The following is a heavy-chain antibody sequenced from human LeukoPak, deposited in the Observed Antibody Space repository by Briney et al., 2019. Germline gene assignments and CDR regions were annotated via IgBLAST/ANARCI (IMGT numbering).Heavy chain of an antibody. D-gene: IGHD1-26*01. Sequence: ASVNVSFKTSGYTFTSYDINWVRQATGQGLEWMGWMNPNSGNTGYAQKFQGRVTITRNTSISTAYMELSSLRSEDTAVYYCARGPKWSGSYYYFDYWGQGTLVTVSS. CDR1: GYTFTSYD. CDR3: ARGPKWSGSYYYFDY. J-gene: IGHJ4*02. CDR2: MNPNSGNT. V-gene: IGHV1-8*01.